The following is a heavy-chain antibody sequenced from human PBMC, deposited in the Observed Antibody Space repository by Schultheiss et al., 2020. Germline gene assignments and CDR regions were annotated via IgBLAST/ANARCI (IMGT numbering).Heavy chain of an antibody. CDR1: GFSLSTSGMC. CDR2: IDWDDDK. V-gene: IGHV2-70*12. CDR3: AHRGRGCSSTSCYYN. D-gene: IGHD2-2*01. J-gene: IGHJ4*02. Sequence: SRPTLVKPTQTLTLTCTFSGFSLSTSGMCVSWIRQPPGKALEWLARIDWDDDKYYSTSLKSRLTISKDTSKSQVVLTMTNMDPVDTATYYCAHRGRGCSSTSCYYNWGQGTLVTVSS.